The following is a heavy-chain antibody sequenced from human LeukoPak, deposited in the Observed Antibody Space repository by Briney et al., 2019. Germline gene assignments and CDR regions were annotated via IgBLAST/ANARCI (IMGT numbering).Heavy chain of an antibody. D-gene: IGHD6-13*01. CDR1: GGSIRSYY. CDR3: VRERLYTSSWGFQF. J-gene: IGHJ1*01. Sequence: KPSETLSLTCTVSGGSIRSYYWSWIRQPAGKGLEWIGRFYSSVSTNYNPSLKSRVSMSVDTSKNLFFLNLTSVTAADTGVYFCVRERLYTSSWGFQFWGQGALVSVSS. V-gene: IGHV4-4*07. CDR2: FYSSVST.